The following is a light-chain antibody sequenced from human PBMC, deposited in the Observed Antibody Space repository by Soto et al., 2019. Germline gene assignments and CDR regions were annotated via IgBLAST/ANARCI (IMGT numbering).Light chain of an antibody. J-gene: IGKJ4*01. V-gene: IGKV1-39*01. Sequence: DFQMTQSPSSLSASVGDRVTITCRASQSLSYYLYWYQQKPGKAPKLLIYGASSLQSGVPSRFSGSGSGTDFTLTISSLQPEDFAGYYCQQSYSTPPTFGGGTKVEI. CDR3: QQSYSTPPT. CDR1: QSLSYY. CDR2: GAS.